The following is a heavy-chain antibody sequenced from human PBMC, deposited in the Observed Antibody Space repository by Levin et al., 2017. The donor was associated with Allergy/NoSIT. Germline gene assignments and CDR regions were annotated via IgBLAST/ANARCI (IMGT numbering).Heavy chain of an antibody. CDR2: INHSGTTT. CDR3: ARVTTATALDI. CDR1: GGSFSGFY. J-gene: IGHJ3*02. D-gene: IGHD4-17*01. V-gene: IGHV4-34*01. Sequence: PSETLSLTCAVYGGSFSGFYWSWIRQPPGKGLEWIGEINHSGTTTNYKPSLKSRVTMSVDTSKKQFSLKLTYVTAADTAVYYCARVTTATALDIWGQGIMV.